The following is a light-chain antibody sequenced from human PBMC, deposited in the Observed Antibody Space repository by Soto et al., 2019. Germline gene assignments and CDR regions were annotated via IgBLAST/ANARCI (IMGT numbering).Light chain of an antibody. CDR1: ESISNW. CDR2: AAS. Sequence: DIQMTQSPSTLSASVGDRVIITCRASESISNWLAWYQQKPGKAPKRLIYAASSLQSGVPSRFSGSGSGTEFTLTISSLQPEDFATYYCLQHNSYPITFGQGTRLEIK. CDR3: LQHNSYPIT. V-gene: IGKV1-17*01. J-gene: IGKJ5*01.